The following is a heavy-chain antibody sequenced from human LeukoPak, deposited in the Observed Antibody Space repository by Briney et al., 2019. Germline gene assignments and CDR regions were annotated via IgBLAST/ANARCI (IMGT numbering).Heavy chain of an antibody. CDR2: INPNTGVT. Sequence: GASVKVSCKASGYTLNAYYIHWVRQAPGEGLEWMGWINPNTGVTNYAQKFQGRVTMTRDTSISTVYMELSRLRSDDTAVYYCARSMIRGVPSVLFHYWGQGTLVTVSS. V-gene: IGHV1-2*02. CDR3: ARSMIRGVPSVLFHY. CDR1: GYTLNAYY. J-gene: IGHJ4*02. D-gene: IGHD3-10*01.